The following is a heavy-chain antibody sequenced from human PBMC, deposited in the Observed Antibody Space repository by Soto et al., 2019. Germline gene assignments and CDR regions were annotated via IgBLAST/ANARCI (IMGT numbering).Heavy chain of an antibody. CDR1: GFTFNTYA. CDR3: AKHWGTPAPDAY. CDR2: ISDSGST. J-gene: IGHJ4*02. D-gene: IGHD2-2*01. V-gene: IGHV3-23*01. Sequence: EVHLLESGGGLVQPGGSLRLSCAGSGFTFNTYAMTWVRQAPGKGLEWVSMISDSGSTYYSGSVRGRFTISRDNSKSTLYLQMNSLRADDKAIYYCAKHWGTPAPDAYWGQGTLVTVSS.